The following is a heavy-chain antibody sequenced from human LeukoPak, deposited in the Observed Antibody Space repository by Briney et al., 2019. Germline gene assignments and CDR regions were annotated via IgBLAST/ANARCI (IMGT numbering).Heavy chain of an antibody. Sequence: SETLSLTCTVSGASISSYYWSWIRQPAGKGLEWIGRIYTSGSTNYNPSLKSRVTMSVDTSKNQFSLKLSSVTAADTAVYYCARDSSSGWYGDYYYMDVWGKGTTVTVSS. CDR3: ARDSSSGWYGDYYYMDV. CDR2: IYTSGST. J-gene: IGHJ6*03. V-gene: IGHV4-4*07. D-gene: IGHD6-19*01. CDR1: GASISSYY.